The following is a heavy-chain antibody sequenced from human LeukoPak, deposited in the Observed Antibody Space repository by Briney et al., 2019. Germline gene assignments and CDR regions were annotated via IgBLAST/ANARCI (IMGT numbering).Heavy chain of an antibody. V-gene: IGHV4-39*07. CDR1: GGSISSSSYY. J-gene: IGHJ5*02. CDR3: ARVVGVAASYNWFDP. D-gene: IGHD2-15*01. Sequence: SETLSLTCTVSGGSISSSSYYWGWIRQPPGKGLEWIGSIYYSGSTYYNPSLKSRVTISVDTSKNQFSLKLSSVTAADTAVYYCARVVGVAASYNWFDPWGQGTLVTVSS. CDR2: IYYSGST.